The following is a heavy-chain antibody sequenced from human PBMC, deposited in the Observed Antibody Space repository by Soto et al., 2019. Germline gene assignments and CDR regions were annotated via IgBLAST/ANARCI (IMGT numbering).Heavy chain of an antibody. D-gene: IGHD4-4*01. CDR2: ISVKNGDT. CDR1: GYTFSNYG. V-gene: IGHV1-18*01. J-gene: IGHJ6*03. Sequence: QVQLAQSGPELKKPGASMEVSCRSSGYTFSNYGISWVRQVPGQGLEWMAWISVKNGDTNFAQKFQGRLSVTTDTSTSTAYLNLRSLRSDDTAVYYCARLTTLSSPKSRFYYYMDIWGKGTTVTVSS. CDR3: ARLTTLSSPKSRFYYYMDI.